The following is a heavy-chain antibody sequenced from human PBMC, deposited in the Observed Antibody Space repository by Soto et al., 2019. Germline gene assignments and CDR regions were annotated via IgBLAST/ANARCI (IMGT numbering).Heavy chain of an antibody. CDR2: ISAYNGNT. CDR1: GYTFTSYG. V-gene: IGHV1-18*04. J-gene: IGHJ3*02. D-gene: IGHD6-13*01. CDR3: ARDIAAAGMDAFDI. Sequence: ASVKVSCKASGYTFTSYGISWVRQAPGQGLEWMGWISAYNGNTNYAQKLQGRVTMTTDTSTSTAYMGLRSLRSDDTAVYYCARDIAAAGMDAFDIWGQGTMVTVSS.